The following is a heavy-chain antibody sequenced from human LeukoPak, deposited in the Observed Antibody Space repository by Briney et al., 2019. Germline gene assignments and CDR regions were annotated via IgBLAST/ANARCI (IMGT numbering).Heavy chain of an antibody. CDR3: ARGGGSSSWRLMGVQFDP. J-gene: IGHJ5*02. CDR1: GGSISSGSYY. CDR2: IYTSGST. D-gene: IGHD6-13*01. Sequence: PSQTLSLTCTVSGGSISSGSYYWSWIRQPAGKGLEWIGRIYTSGSTNYNPSLKSRVTISVGTSKNQFSLKLSSATAADTAVYYCARGGGSSSWRLMGVQFDPWGQGTLVTVSS. V-gene: IGHV4-61*02.